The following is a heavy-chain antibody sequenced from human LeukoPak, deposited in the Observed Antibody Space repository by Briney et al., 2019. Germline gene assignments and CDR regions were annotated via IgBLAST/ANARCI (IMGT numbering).Heavy chain of an antibody. V-gene: IGHV3-21*01. D-gene: IGHD2-2*01. CDR3: ARGHGVAMPFDY. CDR1: GFTFSSYA. J-gene: IGHJ4*02. Sequence: PGGSLRLSCAASGFTFSSYAMSWVRQAPGKGLEWVSSISSSSSYIYYADSVKGRFTISRDNAKNSLYLQMNSLRAEDTAVYYCARGHGVAMPFDYWGQGTLVTVSS. CDR2: ISSSSSYI.